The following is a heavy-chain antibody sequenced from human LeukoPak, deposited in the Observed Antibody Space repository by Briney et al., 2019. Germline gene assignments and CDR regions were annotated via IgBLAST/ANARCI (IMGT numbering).Heavy chain of an antibody. CDR1: GGSISNYY. V-gene: IGHV4-59*12. CDR2: ISYSGST. J-gene: IGHJ1*01. D-gene: IGHD6-19*01. CDR3: ASASQWLVWGD. Sequence: SETLSLTCTVSGGSISNYYWSWIRQPPGKGLEWIGYISYSGSTNYFPSLKGRVTMSLDTSKNQLSLTLSSMTAADTAVYYCASASQWLVWGDWGQGTLVTVSS.